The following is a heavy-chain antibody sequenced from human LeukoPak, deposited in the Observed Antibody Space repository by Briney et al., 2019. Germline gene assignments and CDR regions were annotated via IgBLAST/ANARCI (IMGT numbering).Heavy chain of an antibody. Sequence: GGSLRLSCAAAGFTFSNYAMTWVRQAPGRGLEWVSSISGSGGSTYYADSVKGRFTISRDNSKNTLYLQMYSLRAEDTAVYYCAKIPDSSGYYPLHRPNFDIWGQGTMVTVSS. V-gene: IGHV3-23*01. CDR2: ISGSGGST. D-gene: IGHD3-22*01. J-gene: IGHJ3*02. CDR1: GFTFSNYA. CDR3: AKIPDSSGYYPLHRPNFDI.